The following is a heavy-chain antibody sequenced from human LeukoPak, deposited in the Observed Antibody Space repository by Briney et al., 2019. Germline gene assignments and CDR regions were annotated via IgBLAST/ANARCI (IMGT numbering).Heavy chain of an antibody. J-gene: IGHJ4*02. CDR2: IWYDGSKK. CDR3: VRDVSYNSLDY. Sequence: GGSLRLSCATSGFTFSSHGFYWVRQAPGKGLEWVAVIWYDGSKKYYADSVKGRSTISRDNSKNTLYLEMNSLRAEDTAVYYCVRDVSYNSLDYWGQGTLVTVSS. CDR1: GFTFSSHG. D-gene: IGHD6-13*01. V-gene: IGHV3-33*01.